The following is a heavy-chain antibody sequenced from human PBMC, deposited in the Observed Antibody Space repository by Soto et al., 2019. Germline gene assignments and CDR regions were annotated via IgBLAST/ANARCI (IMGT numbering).Heavy chain of an antibody. D-gene: IGHD6-13*01. CDR1: GFTFSDYY. CDR3: ARLRASSWYMGGYLDY. V-gene: IGHV3-11*06. CDR2: IVSRSAYT. Sequence: QVQLVESGGGLVKPGGSLRLSCAASGFTFSDYYMTWIRQVPGTGLEWVSYIVSRSAYTAYAESVKGRFTISRDNAKNSLYLEVNGLRVEDTAVYYCARLRASSWYMGGYLDYWGQGTVVTVSS. J-gene: IGHJ4*02.